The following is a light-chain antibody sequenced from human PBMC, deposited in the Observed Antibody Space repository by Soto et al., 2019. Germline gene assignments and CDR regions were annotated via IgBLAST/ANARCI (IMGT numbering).Light chain of an antibody. J-gene: IGKJ2*01. V-gene: IGKV3-20*01. CDR3: QQDGSSLYT. CDR2: GAS. CDR1: QSVSSSY. Sequence: EIVLTQSPGTLSLSPGERATLSCRASQSVSSSYLAWYQQIPGQAPRLRIYGASSMATGIPDRFSGSGSGTDFTFTISRLEPEDLAVYYCQQDGSSLYTVGQGTKLEIK.